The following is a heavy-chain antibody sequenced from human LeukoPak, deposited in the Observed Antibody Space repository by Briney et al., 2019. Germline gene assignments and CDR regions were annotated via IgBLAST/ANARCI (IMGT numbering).Heavy chain of an antibody. CDR3: ARPRIAARRFDAFDI. D-gene: IGHD6-6*01. J-gene: IGHJ3*02. V-gene: IGHV3-7*01. CDR1: GFTFSSYW. CDR2: IKQDGSEK. Sequence: GGSLRLSCAASGFTFSSYWMSWVRQAPGKGLEWVANIKQDGSEKYYVDSVKGRFTISRDNAKNSLYLQMNSLRAEDTAVYYCARPRIAARRFDAFDIWGQGTMVTVSS.